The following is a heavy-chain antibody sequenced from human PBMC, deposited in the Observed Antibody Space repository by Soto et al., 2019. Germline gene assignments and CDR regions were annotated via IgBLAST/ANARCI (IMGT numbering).Heavy chain of an antibody. CDR1: VEPMTGGYY. CDR3: ARGWYYFDF. Sequence: SETLSLTCDVSVEPMTGGYYWGWIRQSPGKGLEWIGSIYYGGTTYYNPSLRSRLAISIDTSKDQFSLRLSSVTAADTALYYCARGWYYFDFWGQGTLVTVSS. J-gene: IGHJ4*02. CDR2: IYYGGTT. V-gene: IGHV4-38-2*01. D-gene: IGHD2-15*01.